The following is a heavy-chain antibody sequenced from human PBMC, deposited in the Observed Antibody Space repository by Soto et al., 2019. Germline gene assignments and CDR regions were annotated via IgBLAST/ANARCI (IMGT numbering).Heavy chain of an antibody. CDR3: ARRYGSCFDY. Sequence: QVQLQESGPGLVKPSETLSLTCTVSGGSISSYYWSWIRQPPGKGLEWIGYIYYSGSTNYNPSLKCLGTPPVDTSNTQFPRMLSSVTAADTGVYYCARRYGSCFDYWGQGTLVTVSS. D-gene: IGHD5-18*01. J-gene: IGHJ4*02. CDR1: GGSISSYY. CDR2: IYYSGST. V-gene: IGHV4-59*08.